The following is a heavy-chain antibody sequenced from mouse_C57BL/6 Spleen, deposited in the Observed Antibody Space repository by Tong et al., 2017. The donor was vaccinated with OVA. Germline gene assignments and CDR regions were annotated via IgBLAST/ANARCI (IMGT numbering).Heavy chain of an antibody. J-gene: IGHJ3*01. V-gene: IGHV1-82*01. CDR2: IYPGDGDT. Sequence: VQLQESGPELVKPGASVKISCKASGYAFSSSWMNWVKQRPGKGLEWIGRIYPGDGDTNYNGKFKGKATLTADKSSSTAYMQLSSLTSEDSAVYFCAREVFAYWGQGTLVTVSA. CDR1: GYAFSSSW. CDR3: AREVFAY.